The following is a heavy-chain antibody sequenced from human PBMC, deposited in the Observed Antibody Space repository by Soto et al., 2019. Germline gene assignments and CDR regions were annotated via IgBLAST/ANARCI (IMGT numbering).Heavy chain of an antibody. J-gene: IGHJ4*02. CDR3: ARDSGYSYGPFDY. CDR1: GFTFSSYS. CDR2: ISSSSSTI. D-gene: IGHD5-18*01. Sequence: EVQLVESGGGLVQPGGSLRLSCAASGFTFSSYSMNWVRQAPGKGLEWVSYISSSSSTIYYADSVKGRFTISRDTAKNSLYLQMNSLRAEDTAVYYCARDSGYSYGPFDYWGQGTLVTVSS. V-gene: IGHV3-48*01.